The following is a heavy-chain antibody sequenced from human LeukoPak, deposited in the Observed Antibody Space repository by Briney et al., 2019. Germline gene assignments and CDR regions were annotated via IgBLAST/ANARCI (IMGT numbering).Heavy chain of an antibody. CDR2: IISDGSST. Sequence: GGSLRLSCAASGFTFSSYWMHWVRQAPGKGLVWVARIISDGSSTSYADSVKGRFTISRDNAKNTLYLQMNSLRADDTAVYYCARVPHSSGNYWGQGTLVTGSS. V-gene: IGHV3-74*01. D-gene: IGHD6-19*01. J-gene: IGHJ4*02. CDR1: GFTFSSYW. CDR3: ARVPHSSGNY.